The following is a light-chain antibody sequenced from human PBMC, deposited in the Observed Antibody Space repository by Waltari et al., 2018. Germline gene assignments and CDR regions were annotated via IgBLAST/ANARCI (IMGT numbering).Light chain of an antibody. CDR3: QSYASSLGAVV. Sequence: QSVLTQPPSVSGAPGQRVTISCTGSSSNFGATFDIHWYQHFPGTAPKLRIYGNTNRPSGVTDRFSASTAGTSASLASTGLQAEDEADYYGQSYASSLGAVVVGGGTKLTVL. J-gene: IGLJ2*01. CDR2: GNT. CDR1: SSNFGATFD. V-gene: IGLV1-40*01.